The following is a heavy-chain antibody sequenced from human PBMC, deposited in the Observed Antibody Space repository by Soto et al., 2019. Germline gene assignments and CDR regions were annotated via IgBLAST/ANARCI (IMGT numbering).Heavy chain of an antibody. V-gene: IGHV1-46*03. CDR2: INPSGGGP. D-gene: IGHD3-10*01. J-gene: IGHJ3*01. CDR1: GYTFTNYY. Sequence: QVQLMQSGAEVKQPGASVKVSCKASGYTFTNYYMHWVRQVPGQGLEWMGIINPSGGGPAHAHNFRGRLTTTSDTSTTTIYMELNSLRSEDTAMYFCARSDMWGDGALAVWGQGTMVTVSS. CDR3: ARSDMWGDGALAV.